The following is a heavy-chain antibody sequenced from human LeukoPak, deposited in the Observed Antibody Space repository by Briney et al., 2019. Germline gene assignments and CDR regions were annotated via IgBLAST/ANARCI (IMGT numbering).Heavy chain of an antibody. Sequence: ASVKVSCKASGYTFTSYPIGWVRQAPGQGLEWMGWISVYNDNTKYAQKLQGRVTMTTDTSTSTAYMELRNLKYDDTAVYYCARGSSGTEGFDPWGQGTLVTVSS. CDR3: ARGSSGTEGFDP. CDR2: ISVYNDNT. D-gene: IGHD3-22*01. J-gene: IGHJ5*02. CDR1: GYTFTSYP. V-gene: IGHV1-18*01.